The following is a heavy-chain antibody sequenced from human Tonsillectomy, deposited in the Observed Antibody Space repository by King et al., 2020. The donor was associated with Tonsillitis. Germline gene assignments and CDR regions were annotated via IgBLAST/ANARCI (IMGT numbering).Heavy chain of an antibody. J-gene: IGHJ6*02. CDR3: STQIFGYQLGYNYYGLDV. V-gene: IGHV3-15*01. CDR2: IYSKTDGGAT. CDR1: GFTFKNAW. Sequence: VQLVESGGGLVKPGGSLRLSCAGSGFTFKNAWMSWVRQAPGKGLEWVGRIYSKTDGGATDYAAPVKGRFIISRDDSKNTLVLQMNSLKTEDTAVYYCSTQIFGYQLGYNYYGLDVWGQGTTVTVSS. D-gene: IGHD1-1*01.